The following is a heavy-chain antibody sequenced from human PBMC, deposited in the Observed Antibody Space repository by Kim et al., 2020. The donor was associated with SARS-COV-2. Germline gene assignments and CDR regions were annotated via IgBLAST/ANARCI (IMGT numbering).Heavy chain of an antibody. CDR1: GYTFTSYG. V-gene: IGHV1-18*01. CDR2: ISAYNGNT. Sequence: ASVKVSCKASGYTFTSYGISWVRQAPGQGLEWMGWISAYNGNTNYAQKLQGRVTMTTDTSTSTAYMELRSLRSDDTAVYYCARDQRGYYYGSGRADLDYWGQGTLVTVSS. D-gene: IGHD3-10*01. J-gene: IGHJ4*02. CDR3: ARDQRGYYYGSGRADLDY.